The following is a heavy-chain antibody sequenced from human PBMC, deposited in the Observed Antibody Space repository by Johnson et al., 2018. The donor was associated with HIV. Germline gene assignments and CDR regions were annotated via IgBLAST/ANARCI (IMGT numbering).Heavy chain of an antibody. J-gene: IGHJ3*02. D-gene: IGHD3-10*01. CDR1: GFTFSSYG. CDR3: ARDGAGFGELALDAFDI. CDR2: INSDGSST. Sequence: VQLVESGGGVVQPGGSLRLSCAASGFTFSSYGMHWVRQAPGKGLEWVSRINSDGSSTSYADSVKGRFTISRDNAKNSLYLQMNSLRAEDTALYYCARDGAGFGELALDAFDIWGQGTMVTVSS. V-gene: IGHV3-74*01.